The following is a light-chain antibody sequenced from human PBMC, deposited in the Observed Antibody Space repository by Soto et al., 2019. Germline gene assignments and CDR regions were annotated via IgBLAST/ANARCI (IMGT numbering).Light chain of an antibody. CDR1: QSVSSGY. V-gene: IGKV3-20*01. CDR2: GAS. CDR3: QQYGSSPTWT. Sequence: EIVLTQSPGTLSLSPGERATLSCRASQSVSSGYLAWYQQKPGQAPRLLIYGASSRATGIPDRFSGSGSGTDFTLTISRLEPEDFAVYYCQQYGSSPTWTFGQGTEVEI. J-gene: IGKJ1*01.